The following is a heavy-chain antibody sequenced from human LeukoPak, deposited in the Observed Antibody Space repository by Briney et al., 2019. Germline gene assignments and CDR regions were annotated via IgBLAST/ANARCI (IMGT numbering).Heavy chain of an antibody. CDR3: ARYNWNDADAFDI. D-gene: IGHD1-1*01. J-gene: IGHJ3*02. CDR1: GGSVSSGSYY. Sequence: PSETLSLTCTVSGGSVSSGSYYWSWIRQPPGKGLEWIGYIYYSGSTNYYPSLKSRVTISVDTSKNQFSLKLSSVTAADTAVYYCARYNWNDADAFDIWGQGTMATVSS. V-gene: IGHV4-61*01. CDR2: IYYSGST.